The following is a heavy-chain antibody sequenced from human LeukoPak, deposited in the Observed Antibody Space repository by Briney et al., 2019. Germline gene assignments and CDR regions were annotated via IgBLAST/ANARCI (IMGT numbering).Heavy chain of an antibody. Sequence: SETLSLTCTVSGGSISSGSYYWSWIRQPPGKGLEWIGEINHSGSTNYNPSLKSRVTISVDTSKNQFSLKLSSVTAADTAVYYCARVVWELLYAFDIWGQGTMVTVSS. CDR3: ARVVWELLYAFDI. J-gene: IGHJ3*02. V-gene: IGHV4-39*07. CDR2: INHSGST. D-gene: IGHD1-26*01. CDR1: GGSISSGSYY.